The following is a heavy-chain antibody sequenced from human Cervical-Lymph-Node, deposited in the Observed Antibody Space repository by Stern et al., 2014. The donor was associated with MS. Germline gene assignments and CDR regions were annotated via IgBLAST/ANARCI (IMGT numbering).Heavy chain of an antibody. CDR3: ARGRFDHDLGSLPVGN. CDR2: IHCSSVDT. Sequence: QVQLVQSGAEVKKPGASVKVSCKASGYNFYGFYMHWVRQAPGQEPEWVGPIHCSSVDTKYAQNLHGRVTMTRDMSVSTVYMELRSLRPDDAAVYYCARGRFDHDLGSLPVGNWGQGTLVTVSS. CDR1: GYNFYGFY. D-gene: IGHD3-16*01. J-gene: IGHJ4*02. V-gene: IGHV1-2*06.